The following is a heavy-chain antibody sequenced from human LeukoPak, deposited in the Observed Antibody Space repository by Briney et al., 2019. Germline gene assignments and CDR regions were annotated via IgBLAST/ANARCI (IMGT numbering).Heavy chain of an antibody. J-gene: IGHJ5*02. CDR3: AKTGRPNNSGWYRWFDP. CDR1: GDSIRTYY. D-gene: IGHD6-19*01. CDR2: ICNSGGT. V-gene: IGHV4-4*09. Sequence: SDTLSLTCTVSGDSIRTYYWSWIRQPPGKGLEWIGCICNSGGTNYNPSLKSRVTISVDTSKNQFSLNLSSVTAADTAVYYCAKTGRPNNSGWYRWFDPWGQGTLVTVSS.